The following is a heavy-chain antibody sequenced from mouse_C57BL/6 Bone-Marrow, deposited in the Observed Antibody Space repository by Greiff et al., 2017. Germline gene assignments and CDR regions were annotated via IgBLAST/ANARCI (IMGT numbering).Heavy chain of an antibody. D-gene: IGHD2-3*01. CDR2: ISSGGSYN. V-gene: IGHV5-6*01. CDR3: ARQNGYYGAMDY. J-gene: IGHJ4*01. Sequence: EVKLVESGGDLVKPGGSLKLSCAASGFTFSSYGMSWVRQTPDNRLEWVATISSGGSYNYYPDSGKGRFIFSRDNAKNALYLQISILQSEDTAMYYCARQNGYYGAMDYWGQGTSVTVSS. CDR1: GFTFSSYG.